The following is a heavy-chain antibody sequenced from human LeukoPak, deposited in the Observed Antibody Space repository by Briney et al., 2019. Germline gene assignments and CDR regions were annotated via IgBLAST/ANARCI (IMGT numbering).Heavy chain of an antibody. CDR2: LPPDELDI. Sequence: GGSLRLSCAASGFTFANYWMHWVRQAPGMGLVWVSRLPPDELDIIYADSVKGRFTVSRDNAKNTVYLQMNSLRAEDTAVYYCARRGTGHGMDVWGQGTTVIVSS. J-gene: IGHJ6*02. V-gene: IGHV3-74*01. CDR1: GFTFANYW. CDR3: ARRGTGHGMDV. D-gene: IGHD1-1*01.